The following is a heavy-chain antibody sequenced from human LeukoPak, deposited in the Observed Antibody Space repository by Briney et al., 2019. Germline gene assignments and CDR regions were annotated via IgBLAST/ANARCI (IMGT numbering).Heavy chain of an antibody. CDR2: IRYDGRNK. Sequence: VRSLRLSCAASGFTFSSYGMHWVRQAPGKGLEWVAFIRYDGRNKYYADSVKGRFTISRDNSKNTPYLQMNSLRAEDTAVYYCAKAIAVAGTGGYYYYYMDVWGKGTTVTISS. J-gene: IGHJ6*03. CDR1: GFTFSSYG. CDR3: AKAIAVAGTGGYYYYYMDV. V-gene: IGHV3-30*02. D-gene: IGHD6-19*01.